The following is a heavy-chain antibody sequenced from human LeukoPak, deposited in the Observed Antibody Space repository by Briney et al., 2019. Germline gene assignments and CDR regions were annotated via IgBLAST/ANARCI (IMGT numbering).Heavy chain of an antibody. CDR3: ARDTGGSGSYPTYFDY. D-gene: IGHD3-10*01. V-gene: IGHV3-7*01. J-gene: IGHJ4*02. CDR2: IKQDGSEK. Sequence: GGSLRLSCAASGFTFSSYWMSWVRQAPGKGLEWVANIKQDGSEKYYVDSVKGRFTIFRDNAKNSLYLQMNSLRAEDTAVYYCARDTGGSGSYPTYFDYWGQGTLVTVSS. CDR1: GFTFSSYW.